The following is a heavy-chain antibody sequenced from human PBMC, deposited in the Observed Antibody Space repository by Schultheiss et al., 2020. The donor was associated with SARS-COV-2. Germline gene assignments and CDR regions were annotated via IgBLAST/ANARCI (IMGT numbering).Heavy chain of an antibody. Sequence: GGSLRLSCAASGFTFSSYWMHWVRQAPGKGLVWVSRINSDGSSTSYADSVKGRFTISRDNAKNTLYLQMNSLRAEDTAVYYCAILGANYGMDVWGQGTTVTVSS. CDR2: INSDGSST. J-gene: IGHJ6*02. V-gene: IGHV3-74*01. CDR3: AILGANYGMDV. CDR1: GFTFSSYW.